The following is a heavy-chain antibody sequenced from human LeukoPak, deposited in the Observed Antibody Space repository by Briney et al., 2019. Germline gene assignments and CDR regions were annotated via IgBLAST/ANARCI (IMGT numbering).Heavy chain of an antibody. V-gene: IGHV1-2*02. CDR1: GYTFTGYY. CDR3: ARPSGSYYRIFDY. Sequence: AXVKVSCKASGYTFTGYYVHWVRQAPGQGLEWMGWINPKSGGTNYAQKFQGRVTMTRDTSISTAYMELSRLRSDDTAVYYCARPSGSYYRIFDYWGQGTLVTVSS. J-gene: IGHJ4*02. CDR2: INPKSGGT. D-gene: IGHD1-26*01.